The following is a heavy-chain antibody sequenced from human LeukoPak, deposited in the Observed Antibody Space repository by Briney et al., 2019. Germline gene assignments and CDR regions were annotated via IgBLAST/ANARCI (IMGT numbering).Heavy chain of an antibody. J-gene: IGHJ4*02. CDR2: IYSGSST. CDR3: ARERSYGGPLDY. CDR1: GFTVSSNY. D-gene: IGHD3-16*01. V-gene: IGHV3-66*01. Sequence: GGSLRLSCAASGFTVSSNYMSWVRQAPGKGLEWVSVIYSGSSTYYADSVKGRFTISRDNSKNTLYLQMNSLRAEDTAVYYCARERSYGGPLDYWGQGTLVTVSS.